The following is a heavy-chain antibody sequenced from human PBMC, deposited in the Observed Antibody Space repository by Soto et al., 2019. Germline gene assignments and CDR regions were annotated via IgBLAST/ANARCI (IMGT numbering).Heavy chain of an antibody. CDR1: GGTFSSYA. CDR3: ARGIAVAGTRGNWFDP. D-gene: IGHD6-19*01. Sequence: QVQLVQSGAEVKKPGSSVKVSCKASGGTFSSYAISWVRQAPGQGLEWMGGIIPIFGTASYAQKFQGRVTITADESTSTAYMELSSLRSEDTAVYYCARGIAVAGTRGNWFDPWGQGTLVTVSS. CDR2: IIPIFGTA. V-gene: IGHV1-69*01. J-gene: IGHJ5*02.